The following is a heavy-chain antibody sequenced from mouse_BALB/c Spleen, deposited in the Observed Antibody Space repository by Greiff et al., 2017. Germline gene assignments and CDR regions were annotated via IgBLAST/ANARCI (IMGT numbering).Heavy chain of an antibody. CDR1: GFNLKDYY. J-gene: IGHJ4*01. CDR2: IDPENGDT. CDR3: NACPGSSWYYAMDY. D-gene: IGHD1-1*01. V-gene: IGHV14-4*02. Sequence: VQLQQSGAELVRSGASVKLSCTASGFNLKDYYMHWVKQRPEQGLEWIGWIDPENGDTEYAPKFQGKATMTADTSSNTAYLQLSSLTSEDTAVYYCNACPGSSWYYAMDYWGQGTSVTVSS.